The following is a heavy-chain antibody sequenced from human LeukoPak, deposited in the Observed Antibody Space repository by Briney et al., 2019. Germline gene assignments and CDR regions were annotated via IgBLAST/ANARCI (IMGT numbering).Heavy chain of an antibody. CDR1: KYTFTTSY. J-gene: IGHJ6*03. Sequence: ASVKVSCKPSKYTFTTSYMHWVRQAPGQGPEWMGMITPSGGTIRYAQNFQGRITVTRDTSTSTVYMELSSLRSEDTAVYYCARDPGITMVRGVKDYYMDVWGKGTTVTVSS. V-gene: IGHV1-46*01. CDR2: ITPSGGTI. D-gene: IGHD3-10*01. CDR3: ARDPGITMVRGVKDYYMDV.